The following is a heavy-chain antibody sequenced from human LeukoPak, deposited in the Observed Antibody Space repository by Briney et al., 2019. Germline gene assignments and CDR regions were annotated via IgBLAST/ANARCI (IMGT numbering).Heavy chain of an antibody. CDR2: IYYSGST. V-gene: IGHV4-39*07. CDR3: ARSKSPSGSYWVGQNNWFDP. J-gene: IGHJ5*02. CDR1: GGSISSSSYY. D-gene: IGHD1-26*01. Sequence: SETLSLTCTVSGGSISSSSYYWGWIRQPPGKGLEWIGSIYYSGSTYYNPSLKSRVTISVDTSKNQFSLKLSSVTAADTAVYYCARSKSPSGSYWVGQNNWFDPWGQGTLVTVSS.